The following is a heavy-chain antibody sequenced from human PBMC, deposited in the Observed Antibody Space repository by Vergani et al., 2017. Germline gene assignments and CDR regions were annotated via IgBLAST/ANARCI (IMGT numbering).Heavy chain of an antibody. Sequence: VQLVESGGGVVQPGGSLRLSCAASGFTFSSYGINWVRQAPGRGLEWISYIAGSSSPIYYADSVKGRFTISRDNAKSSLYLQMNSLRVADTAVYYCARGHPVGSYWGQGTLVTVSS. V-gene: IGHV3-48*01. CDR2: IAGSSSPI. J-gene: IGHJ4*02. D-gene: IGHD1-26*01. CDR3: ARGHPVGSY. CDR1: GFTFSSYG.